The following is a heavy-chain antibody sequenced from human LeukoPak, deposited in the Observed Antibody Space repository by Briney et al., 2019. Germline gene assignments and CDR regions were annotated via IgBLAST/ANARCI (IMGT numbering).Heavy chain of an antibody. D-gene: IGHD6-13*01. CDR1: GGSISSYY. J-gene: IGHJ4*02. Sequence: SETLSLTCTVSGGSISSYYWRWIRQPPGKGLEWIGYIYYSGTTNYNPSLKSRVTISVDTSKNQFSLRLSSVTAADTAVYYCARGVYIAAAQYGYWGQGTLVTVSS. CDR3: ARGVYIAAAQYGY. CDR2: IYYSGTT. V-gene: IGHV4-59*01.